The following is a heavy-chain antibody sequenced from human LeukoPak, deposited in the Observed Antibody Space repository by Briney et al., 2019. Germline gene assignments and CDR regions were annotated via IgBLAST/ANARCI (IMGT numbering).Heavy chain of an antibody. J-gene: IGHJ6*02. CDR2: IIPIFGTA. V-gene: IGHV1-69*13. CDR3: ARETTYSPLYYYYGMDV. Sequence: SVTVSCTASGGTFSSYAISWVRQAPGQGLEWMGGIIPIFGTANYAQKFQGRVTITADESTSTAYMELSSLRSEDTAVYYCARETTYSPLYYYYGMDVWGQGTTVTVSS. CDR1: GGTFSSYA. D-gene: IGHD5-18*01.